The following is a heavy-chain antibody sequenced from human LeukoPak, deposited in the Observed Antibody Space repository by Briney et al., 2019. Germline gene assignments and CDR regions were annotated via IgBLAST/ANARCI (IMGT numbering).Heavy chain of an antibody. V-gene: IGHV1-18*01. CDR2: ISAYNGNT. Sequence: ASVKVSXKASGYTFTSYGISWVRQAPGRGLEWMGWISAYNGNTNYAQKLQGRVTMTTDTSTSTAYMELRSLRSDDTAVYYCARDLEDTYDYVWGSPSSGSDYWGQGTLVTVSS. J-gene: IGHJ4*02. CDR1: GYTFTSYG. D-gene: IGHD3-16*01. CDR3: ARDLEDTYDYVWGSPSSGSDY.